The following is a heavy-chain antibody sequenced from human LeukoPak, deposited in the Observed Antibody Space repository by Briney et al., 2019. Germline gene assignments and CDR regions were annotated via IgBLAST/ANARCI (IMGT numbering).Heavy chain of an antibody. J-gene: IGHJ6*03. V-gene: IGHV3-30*02. CDR1: GFTFSSYG. CDR3: AKDGNSGWSVYYYYYMDV. Sequence: GGSLRLSCAASGFTFSSYGMRWVRQTPGKGLEWVAFIRYDGSNKYYADSVKGRFTISRDNSKNTLYLQMNSLRAEDTAVYYCAKDGNSGWSVYYYYYMDVWGKGTTVTVSS. D-gene: IGHD6-19*01. CDR2: IRYDGSNK.